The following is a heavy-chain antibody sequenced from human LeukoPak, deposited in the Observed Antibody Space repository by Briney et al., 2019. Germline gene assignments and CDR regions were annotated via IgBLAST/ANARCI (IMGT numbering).Heavy chain of an antibody. CDR1: GFTFTSYA. Sequence: PGGSLRLSCAASGFTFTSYAMSWVRQAPGKGLECVSVISDNGDSAFYGDSVKGRFTMSRDNSKNTLFLQMNSLRAEDTAIYYCAPDLRGTDWSLDYWGQGTLVTVSS. CDR3: APDLRGTDWSLDY. CDR2: ISDNGDSA. D-gene: IGHD3-9*01. J-gene: IGHJ4*02. V-gene: IGHV3-23*01.